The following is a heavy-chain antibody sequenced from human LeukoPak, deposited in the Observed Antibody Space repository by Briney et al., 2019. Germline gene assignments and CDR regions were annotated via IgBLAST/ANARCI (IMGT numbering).Heavy chain of an antibody. CDR2: INHSGGT. V-gene: IGHV4-34*01. CDR1: GGSFSDYY. Sequence: SETLSLTCGVYGGSFSDYYWSWIRQPPGKGREGIGEINHSGGTNYNPSLKSRLIISVDTSQNQFSLKLSSVTAADTAVYYCARGIRYTSSWYTYKWVDPWAPGNLVTVSS. J-gene: IGHJ5*02. CDR3: ARGIRYTSSWYTYKWVDP. D-gene: IGHD6-13*01.